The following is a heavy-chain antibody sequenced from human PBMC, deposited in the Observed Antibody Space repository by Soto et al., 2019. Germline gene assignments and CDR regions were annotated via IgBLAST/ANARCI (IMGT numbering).Heavy chain of an antibody. D-gene: IGHD2-2*01. J-gene: IGHJ4*02. V-gene: IGHV3-48*02. CDR3: ASTLQQCTNTSCYHWGRFDY. Sequence: EVQLVESGGGLVQPGGSLRLSCAASGFTFSDYALNWVRQAPGEGLEWISYISSSSSTIYLADAQNGRFTISRDNAKNSLYLRMNSVRDEDTTVYYYASTLQQCTNTSCYHWGRFDYWGQGTVVSDS. CDR1: GFTFSDYA. CDR2: ISSSSSTI.